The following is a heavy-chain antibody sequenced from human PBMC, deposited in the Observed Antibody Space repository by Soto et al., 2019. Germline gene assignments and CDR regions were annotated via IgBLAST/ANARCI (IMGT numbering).Heavy chain of an antibody. D-gene: IGHD5-18*01. J-gene: IGHJ6*04. Sequence: GGSLRLSCSASGFTFSSYAMHWVRQAPGKGLEYVSAISSNGGSTYYADSVKGRFTISRDNSKNTLYLQMSSLRAEDTAVYYCVKAWIQLWGYYYYGMDVWGKGTTVTVSS. CDR1: GFTFSSYA. CDR2: ISSNGGST. CDR3: VKAWIQLWGYYYYGMDV. V-gene: IGHV3-64D*08.